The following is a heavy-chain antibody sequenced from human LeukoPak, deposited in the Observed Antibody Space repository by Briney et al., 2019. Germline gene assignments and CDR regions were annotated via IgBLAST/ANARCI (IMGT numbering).Heavy chain of an antibody. CDR2: IHSRGSP. CDR1: GGSISSGGYY. Sequence: SETLSLTCAVSGGSISSGGYYWAWIRQHPGKGLEWIGFIHSRGSPYYNPSLKSRLNILLDRPNNQFSLIMSSVTAADTAVYFCARTSNTVTTDAPFEIWGRGTMVIVSS. D-gene: IGHD4-17*01. V-gene: IGHV4-31*11. J-gene: IGHJ3*02. CDR3: ARTSNTVTTDAPFEI.